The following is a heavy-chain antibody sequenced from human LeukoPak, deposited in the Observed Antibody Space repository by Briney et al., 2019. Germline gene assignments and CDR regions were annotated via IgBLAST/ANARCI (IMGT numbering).Heavy chain of an antibody. J-gene: IGHJ4*02. CDR3: AKDPFVYCSGCSCYDRSYYFDY. CDR2: ISGSGGST. V-gene: IGHV3-23*01. D-gene: IGHD2-15*01. CDR1: GFTFSSYA. Sequence: PGGSLRLSCAASGFTFSSYAMSWVRQAPGKGLEWVSAISGSGGSTYYADSVKGRFTISRDNSKNTLYLQMNSLRAEDTAVYYCAKDPFVYCSGCSCYDRSYYFDYWGQGTLVTVSS.